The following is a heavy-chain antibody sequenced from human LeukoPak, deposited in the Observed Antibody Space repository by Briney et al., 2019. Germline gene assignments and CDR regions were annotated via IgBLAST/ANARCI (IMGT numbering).Heavy chain of an antibody. V-gene: IGHV3-23*01. CDR2: ISGSGGST. J-gene: IGHJ4*02. CDR1: GFTFSSYA. CDR3: AKGEPYYDSSTYFDY. D-gene: IGHD3-22*01. Sequence: GGSLRLSCAASGFTFSSYAMSWVRQAPGKGLEWVSAISGSGGSTYYADSVKGRFTISGDNSKNTLYLQMNSLRAEDTAVYYCAKGEPYYDSSTYFDYWGQGTLVTVSS.